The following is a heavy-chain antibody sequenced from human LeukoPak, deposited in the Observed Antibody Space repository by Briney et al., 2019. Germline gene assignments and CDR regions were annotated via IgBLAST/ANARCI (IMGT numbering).Heavy chain of an antibody. V-gene: IGHV3-73*01. CDR1: GFTFSGSA. Sequence: PGGSLRLSXAASGFTFSGSAMHWVRQASGKGLEWVGRIRSKANSYSTAYAASVKGRFTISRDDSKNTAYLQMNSLKTEDTAVYYCTRGDDFWSGYYKYYWGQGTLVTVSS. CDR3: TRGDDFWSGYYKYY. CDR2: IRSKANSYST. D-gene: IGHD3-3*01. J-gene: IGHJ4*02.